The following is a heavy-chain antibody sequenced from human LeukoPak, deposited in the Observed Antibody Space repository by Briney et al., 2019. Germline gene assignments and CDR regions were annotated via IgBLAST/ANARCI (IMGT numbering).Heavy chain of an antibody. Sequence: GGSLRRSCAASGFTFSSYAMSWVRQAPGKGLEWVSAIRGSGGSTYYADSVKGRFTISRDNSKNTLYLQMNSLRAEDTAVYYCAKPQPGYDFWSGYDYFDYWGQGTLVTVSS. CDR3: AKPQPGYDFWSGYDYFDY. V-gene: IGHV3-23*01. CDR1: GFTFSSYA. D-gene: IGHD3-3*01. CDR2: IRGSGGST. J-gene: IGHJ4*02.